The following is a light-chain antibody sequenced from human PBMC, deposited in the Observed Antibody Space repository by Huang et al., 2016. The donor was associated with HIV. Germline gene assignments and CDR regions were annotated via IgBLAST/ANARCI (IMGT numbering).Light chain of an antibody. Sequence: EIQMTQSPSSLSASVGDRVTITCRTSKNINGHLDWYQQRPGKAPKLLLYATSSLHTGVPSRFSGSGSGTHFTLTISSLQSEDFATYYCQQSSTPPSTFGQGTKLEIK. CDR3: QQSSTPPST. CDR2: ATS. V-gene: IGKV1-39*01. CDR1: KNINGH. J-gene: IGKJ2*01.